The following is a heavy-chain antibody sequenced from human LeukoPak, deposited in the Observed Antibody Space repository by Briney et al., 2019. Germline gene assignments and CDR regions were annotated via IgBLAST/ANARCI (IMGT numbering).Heavy chain of an antibody. CDR3: ARENNDYGGKKAFDY. V-gene: IGHV4-30-4*01. CDR2: IHYSGNT. D-gene: IGHD4-23*01. Sequence: PSETLSLTCAVSGGSSRSGDYFWSWIRQPPGKGLEWIGHIHYSGNTYYNPSPKSRVSISVDTSKNQLSLKLSSVTAADTAVYYCARENNDYGGKKAFDYWGQGTLVTVSS. CDR1: GGSSRSGDYF. J-gene: IGHJ4*02.